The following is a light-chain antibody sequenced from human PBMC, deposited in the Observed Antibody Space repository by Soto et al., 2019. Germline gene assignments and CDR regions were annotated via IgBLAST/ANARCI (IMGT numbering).Light chain of an antibody. CDR3: LLYFSPDRYT. Sequence: EIVLTQTPGTLSLSPGERATLSCRDSQSVTSSHLAWYQQKPGQAPRLLIYGESTRATGIPDRFSGSGSDTDFSLTIRRLDPEDFAMYYCLLYFSPDRYTFGPGTKVQIK. CDR1: QSVTSSH. V-gene: IGKV3-20*01. CDR2: GES. J-gene: IGKJ2*01.